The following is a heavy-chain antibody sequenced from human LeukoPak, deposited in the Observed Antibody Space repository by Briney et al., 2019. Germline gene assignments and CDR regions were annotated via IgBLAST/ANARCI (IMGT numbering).Heavy chain of an antibody. CDR2: ISSSSSTI. J-gene: IGHJ4*02. D-gene: IGHD3-10*01. CDR3: ARSRNLRSGSKSLDY. V-gene: IGHV3-48*01. Sequence: SGGSLRLSCAASGFTFGSYSMNWVRQAPGKGLEWVSYISSSSSTIYYADSVKGRFTISRDNAKNSLYLQMNSLRAEDTAVYYCARSRNLRSGSKSLDYWGQGTLVTVSS. CDR1: GFTFGSYS.